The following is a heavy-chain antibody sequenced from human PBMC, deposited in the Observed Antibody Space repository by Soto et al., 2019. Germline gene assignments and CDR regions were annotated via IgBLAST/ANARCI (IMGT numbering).Heavy chain of an antibody. D-gene: IGHD3-10*01. J-gene: IGHJ6*02. Sequence: GASVKVSCKASGGTFSSYAISWVRQAPGQGLEWMGGIIPIFGTANYAQKFQGRVTITADESTSTAYMELSSLRSEDTAVYYCARGGSGSYYKTTRNYYYYYGMDVWGQGTTVTVSS. V-gene: IGHV1-69*13. CDR2: IIPIFGTA. CDR1: GGTFSSYA. CDR3: ARGGSGSYYKTTRNYYYYYGMDV.